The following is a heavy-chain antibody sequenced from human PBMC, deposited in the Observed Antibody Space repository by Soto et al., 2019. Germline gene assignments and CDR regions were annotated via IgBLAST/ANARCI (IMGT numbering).Heavy chain of an antibody. V-gene: IGHV1-69*12. CDR1: GGTFSSYA. J-gene: IGHJ4*02. D-gene: IGHD2-15*01. CDR2: IIPIFGTA. Sequence: QVQLVQSGAEVKKPGSSVKVSCKASGGTFSSYAISWVRQAPGQGLGWMGGIIPIFGTANYAQKFQGRVTITADESTSTAKMELGSLRSEDTAVYYCARESRYCSGGSCYFLPGIDYWGQGTLVTVSS. CDR3: ARESRYCSGGSCYFLPGIDY.